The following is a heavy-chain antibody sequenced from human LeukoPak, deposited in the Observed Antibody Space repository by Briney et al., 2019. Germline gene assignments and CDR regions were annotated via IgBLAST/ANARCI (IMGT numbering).Heavy chain of an antibody. CDR3: AREETGTDFDY. Sequence: GGSLRLSCAASGFTFSGYWMHWVRQAPGKGLVWVSRINSDGSSTSYADSVKGRFTISRDNAKNTLYLQMNSLRAEDTAVYYCAREETGTDFDYWGQGTLVTVSS. D-gene: IGHD1-7*01. V-gene: IGHV3-74*01. CDR1: GFTFSGYW. CDR2: INSDGSST. J-gene: IGHJ4*02.